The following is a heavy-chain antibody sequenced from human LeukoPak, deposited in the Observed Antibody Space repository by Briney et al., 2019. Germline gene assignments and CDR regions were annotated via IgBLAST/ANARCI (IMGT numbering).Heavy chain of an antibody. J-gene: IGHJ5*02. CDR1: GYTFTSYD. CDR2: MNPNSGNT. D-gene: IGHD2-15*01. Sequence: GASVTVSCKASGYTFTSYDINWVRQATGQGLEWMGWMNPNSGNTGYAQKFQGRVTMTRNTSISTAYMELSSLRSEDTAVYYCARGLGRVAAPRRFDPWGQGTLVTVSS. V-gene: IGHV1-8*01. CDR3: ARGLGRVAAPRRFDP.